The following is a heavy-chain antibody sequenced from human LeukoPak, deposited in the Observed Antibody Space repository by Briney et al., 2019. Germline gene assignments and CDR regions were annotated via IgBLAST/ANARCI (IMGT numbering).Heavy chain of an antibody. Sequence: AASVKVSCKASGYTFTSYAVHWVRQAPGQRLEWMGWINAGNGNTKYSQKFQGRVTITRDTSATTAYMELSSLRSEDTAVYYCARDRVSYYYESSGYSLGDYWGQGTLVTVSS. CDR2: INAGNGNT. D-gene: IGHD3-22*01. V-gene: IGHV1-3*01. J-gene: IGHJ4*02. CDR1: GYTFTSYA. CDR3: ARDRVSYYYESSGYSLGDY.